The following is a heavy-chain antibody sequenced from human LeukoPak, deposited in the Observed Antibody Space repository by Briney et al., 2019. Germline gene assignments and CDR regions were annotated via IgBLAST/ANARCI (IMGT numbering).Heavy chain of an antibody. J-gene: IGHJ4*02. CDR3: ARRNYSDSSGYRYYFDY. V-gene: IGHV1-18*01. CDR2: ISAYNGNT. CDR1: GYTFTSYG. D-gene: IGHD3-22*01. Sequence: ASVKVSCKASGYTFTSYGISWVRQAPGQGLEWMGWISAYNGNTNYAQKLQGRVTMTTDTSTSTAYKELRSLRSDDTAVYYCARRNYSDSSGYRYYFDYWGQGTLVTVSS.